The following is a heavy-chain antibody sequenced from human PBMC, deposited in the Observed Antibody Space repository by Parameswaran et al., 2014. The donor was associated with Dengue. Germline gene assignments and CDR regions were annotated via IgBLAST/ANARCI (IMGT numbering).Heavy chain of an antibody. CDR2: IRSKTYDETA. CDR3: SRSVEMATHLNDF. D-gene: IGHD5-24*01. Sequence: VRQIPGKGLEWVGFIRSKTYDETAEYAASLRGRFTISRDDSKSIAYLQMNSLKIEDTAVYYCSRSVEMATHLNDFWGQGTLVTVSS. J-gene: IGHJ4*02. V-gene: IGHV3-49*02.